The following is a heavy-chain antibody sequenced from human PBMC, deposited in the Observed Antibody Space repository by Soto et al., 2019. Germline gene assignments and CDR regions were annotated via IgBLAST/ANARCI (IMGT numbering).Heavy chain of an antibody. D-gene: IGHD2-2*01. CDR2: ISGSGGST. CDR3: EKFHCSSTSCYYFDY. CDR1: GFTFSSYA. J-gene: IGHJ4*02. Sequence: GGSLRLSCAASGFTFSSYAMSWVRQAPGKGLEWVSAISGSGGSTYYADSVKGRFTISRDNSKNTLYLQMNSLRAEDTAVYYCEKFHCSSTSCYYFDYWGQGTLVTVSS. V-gene: IGHV3-23*01.